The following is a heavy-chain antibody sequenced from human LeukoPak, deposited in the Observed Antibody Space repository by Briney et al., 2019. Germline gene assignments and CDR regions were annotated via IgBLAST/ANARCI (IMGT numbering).Heavy chain of an antibody. Sequence: GGSLRLSCAASGFTFSSYGMHWVRQAPGKGLEWVAVISYDGSNKYYADSVKGRFTISRDNSKNTLYLQMNSLRAEDTAVYYCAKSAAVVNWFDPWGQGTLVTVSS. V-gene: IGHV3-30*18. CDR2: ISYDGSNK. D-gene: IGHD6-13*01. CDR3: AKSAAVVNWFDP. CDR1: GFTFSSYG. J-gene: IGHJ5*02.